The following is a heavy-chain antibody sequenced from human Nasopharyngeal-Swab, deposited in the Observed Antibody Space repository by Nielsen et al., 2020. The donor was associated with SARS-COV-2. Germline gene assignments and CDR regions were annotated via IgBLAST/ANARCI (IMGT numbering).Heavy chain of an antibody. D-gene: IGHD1/OR15-1a*01. V-gene: IGHV3-74*01. CDR1: GFTFSSSW. Sequence: GESLKISCAASGFTFSSSWMHWVRQAPGKGPVGVSRINSDGSTTIYAESVKGRFTISRDNAKNTLYLQMNSLRAEDTAVYYCARDYWNKPDYWGQGTLVTVSS. CDR2: INSDGSTT. J-gene: IGHJ4*02. CDR3: ARDYWNKPDY.